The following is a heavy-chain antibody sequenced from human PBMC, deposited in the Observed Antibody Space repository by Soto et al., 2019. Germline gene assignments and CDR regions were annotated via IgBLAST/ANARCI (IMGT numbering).Heavy chain of an antibody. D-gene: IGHD1-20*01. CDR1: GGSISSGDDF. Sequence: QVQLQESGPGLVKPSQTLSLTCTVSGGSISSGDDFWTWIRQPPGKGLEWIGYIYYSGCTYYNPSLKSRLTMSVDTSKNQFSLKLSSVTAADTAVYYCARDRAKWKDYYYYGMDVWGQGTTVTVSS. CDR2: IYYSGCT. CDR3: ARDRAKWKDYYYYGMDV. V-gene: IGHV4-30-4*01. J-gene: IGHJ6*02.